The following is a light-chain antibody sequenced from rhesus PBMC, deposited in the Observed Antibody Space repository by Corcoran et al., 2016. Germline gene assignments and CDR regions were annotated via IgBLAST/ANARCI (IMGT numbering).Light chain of an antibody. Sequence: DIQMTQSPSSLSASVGDTVAITCRASQGISSYLAWYQQKPGKAPKLLIYKASTLQSGVPSRFSGIGSGTDYTFTISSLQPEDVATYCCQHGYGTTLTFGGGTKVELK. CDR3: QHGYGTTLT. J-gene: IGKJ4*01. V-gene: IGKV1-25*01. CDR1: QGISSY. CDR2: KAS.